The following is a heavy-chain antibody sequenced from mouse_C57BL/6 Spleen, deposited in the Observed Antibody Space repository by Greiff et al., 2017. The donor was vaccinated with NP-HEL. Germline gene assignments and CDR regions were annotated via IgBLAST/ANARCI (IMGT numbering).Heavy chain of an antibody. CDR2: IDSNSGGT. Sequence: QVQLQQPGAELVKPGASVKLSCKASGYTFTSYWMHWVKQRPGRGLAWIGRIDSNSGGTKYNEKLKSKATLTVDKPSSTAYMQLSSLTSEDSAVYYCARTHYYGSSIYAMDYWGQGTSVTVSS. V-gene: IGHV1-72*01. D-gene: IGHD1-1*01. CDR3: ARTHYYGSSIYAMDY. J-gene: IGHJ4*01. CDR1: GYTFTSYW.